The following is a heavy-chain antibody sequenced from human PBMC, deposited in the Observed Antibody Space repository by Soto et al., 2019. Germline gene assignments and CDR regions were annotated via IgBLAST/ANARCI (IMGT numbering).Heavy chain of an antibody. J-gene: IGHJ4*02. CDR3: ATDPIMPRIAVAGRGNDY. D-gene: IGHD6-19*01. Sequence: ASVKVSWKVSGYTLTELSMHWVRQAPGKGLEWMGGFDPEDGETIYAQKFQGRVTMTEDTSTDTAYMELSSLRSEDTAVYYCATDPIMPRIAVAGRGNDYWGQGTLVTVSS. V-gene: IGHV1-24*01. CDR2: FDPEDGET. CDR1: GYTLTELS.